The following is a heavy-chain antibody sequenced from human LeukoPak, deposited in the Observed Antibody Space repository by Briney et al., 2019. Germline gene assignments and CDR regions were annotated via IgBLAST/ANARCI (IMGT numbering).Heavy chain of an antibody. CDR1: GYTFTNYD. CDR3: TRGLKGNYYSGSGTYRWFAP. V-gene: IGHV1-8*03. D-gene: IGHD3-10*01. J-gene: IGHJ5*02. Sequence: ASVKVSCKASGYTFTNYDVNWVRQATGQGLEWMGWANPKSNNRGCAQKFQGRVTITTDTSISTAYMELSSLRSDDTAVYYCTRGLKGNYYSGSGTYRWFAPWGQGTLVTVSS. CDR2: ANPKSNNR.